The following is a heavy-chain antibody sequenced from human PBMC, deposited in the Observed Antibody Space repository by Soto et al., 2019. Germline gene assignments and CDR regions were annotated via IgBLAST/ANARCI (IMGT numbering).Heavy chain of an antibody. CDR2: ISYDGSNK. J-gene: IGHJ4*02. CDR1: GFTFSNYG. D-gene: IGHD3-16*01. V-gene: IGHV3-30-3*01. Sequence: QVQLVESGGGVVQPGRSLRLSCTASGFTFSNYGMHWVRQAPGKGLKWVAVISYDGSNKYYADSVKGRFTISRDNSKNTLYLQMNILRAEDTAVYYCARGRDYLGGDFDYWGQGTLVTVSS. CDR3: ARGRDYLGGDFDY.